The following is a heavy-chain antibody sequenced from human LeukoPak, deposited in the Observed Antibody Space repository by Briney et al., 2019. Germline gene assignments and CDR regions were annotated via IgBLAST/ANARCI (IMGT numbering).Heavy chain of an antibody. V-gene: IGHV3-74*01. Sequence: GGSLRLSCAASGFTFSSYGMHWVRQGPGKGLVWVSRINSDGSSTGYADSVKGRFTISRDNANNTWYLQMNSLRAEDTAVYYCARHPTLYPDWGQGTLVTVSS. CDR3: ARHPTLYPD. D-gene: IGHD2-8*01. CDR1: GFTFSSYG. J-gene: IGHJ4*02. CDR2: INSDGSST.